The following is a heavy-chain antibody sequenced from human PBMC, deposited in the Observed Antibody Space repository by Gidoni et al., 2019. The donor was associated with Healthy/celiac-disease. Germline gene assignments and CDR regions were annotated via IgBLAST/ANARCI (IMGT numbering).Heavy chain of an antibody. Sequence: QVQLQESGPGLVKPSETLSLTCTVSGGSISSYYWSWIRQPPGKGLEWIGYIYYSGSTNYNPSLKSRVTISVDTSKNQFSLKLSSVTAADTAVYYCARVGATTLSYYYYYMDVWGKGTTVTVSS. CDR2: IYYSGST. J-gene: IGHJ6*03. CDR3: ARVGATTLSYYYYYMDV. CDR1: GGSISSYY. D-gene: IGHD1-26*01. V-gene: IGHV4-59*01.